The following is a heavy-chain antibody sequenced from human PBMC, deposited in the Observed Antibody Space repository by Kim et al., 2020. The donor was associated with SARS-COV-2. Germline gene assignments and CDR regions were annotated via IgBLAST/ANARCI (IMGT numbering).Heavy chain of an antibody. J-gene: IGHJ6*01. Sequence: SETLSLTCTVSDGSISGYYWSWIRQSPGKGLEWIGDIYDSGSTNYNPSPKSRVSISVETSKNQFSLRLSSVTAADTAVYYCARARESSGWYKSYALDVWG. V-gene: IGHV4-59*13. CDR1: DGSISGYY. CDR3: ARARESSGWYKSYALDV. D-gene: IGHD6-19*01. CDR2: IYDSGST.